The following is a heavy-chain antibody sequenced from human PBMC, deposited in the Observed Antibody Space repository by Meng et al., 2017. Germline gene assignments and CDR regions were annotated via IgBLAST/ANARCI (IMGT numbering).Heavy chain of an antibody. Sequence: SLKIPCSASGFTFDDYAMHRVRQAPGKGLEWVSGISWNSGGIGYADSVKGRFTISRNNTKNSLYLQMNSLRAEDMVLYYCAKGGVPAVNDAFDIWGQGTMVTVSS. J-gene: IGHJ3*02. V-gene: IGHV3-9*03. CDR2: ISWNSGGI. D-gene: IGHD2-2*01. CDR3: AKGGVPAVNDAFDI. CDR1: GFTFDDYA.